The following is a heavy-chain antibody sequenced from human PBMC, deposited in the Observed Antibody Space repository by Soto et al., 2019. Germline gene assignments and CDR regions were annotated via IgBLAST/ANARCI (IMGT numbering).Heavy chain of an antibody. CDR2: IIPIFGTA. V-gene: IGHV1-69*13. CDR1: GGTFSSYA. D-gene: IGHD6-19*01. J-gene: IGHJ4*02. Sequence: GASVKVSCKASGGTFSSYAISWVRQAPGQGLEWMGGIIPIFGTANYAQKFQGRVTITADESTSTAYMELSSLRSEDTAVYYCARGPADSSCWDGLSLLYFFDYSGQGTLVTVSS. CDR3: ARGPADSSCWDGLSLLYFFDY.